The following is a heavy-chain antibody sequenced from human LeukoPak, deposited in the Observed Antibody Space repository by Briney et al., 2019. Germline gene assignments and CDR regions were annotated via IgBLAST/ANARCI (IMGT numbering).Heavy chain of an antibody. CDR2: IYTSGST. Sequence: SETLSLTCTVSGGPISSYYWSWIRQPAGKGLEWIGRIYTSGSTNYNPSLKSRVTMSADTSKNQFSLKLSSVTAADTAVYYCARAGRSTVVTNFDYWGQGTLVTVSS. D-gene: IGHD4-23*01. V-gene: IGHV4-4*07. J-gene: IGHJ4*02. CDR1: GGPISSYY. CDR3: ARAGRSTVVTNFDY.